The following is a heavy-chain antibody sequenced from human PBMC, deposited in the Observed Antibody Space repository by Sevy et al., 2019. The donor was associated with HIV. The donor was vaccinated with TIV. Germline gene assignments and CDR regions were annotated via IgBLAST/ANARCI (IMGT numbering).Heavy chain of an antibody. CDR3: AKVWWKGRAFDY. CDR1: GFTFSSYA. D-gene: IGHD2-15*01. Sequence: GGSLRLSCAASGFTFSSYAMSWVRQAPGKGLEWVSAISGSGGSTYYADSVKGRFTISRDNSKNTLYLQMNSLRAEDTAVYYRAKVWWKGRAFDYWGQGTLVTVSS. J-gene: IGHJ4*02. CDR2: ISGSGGST. V-gene: IGHV3-23*01.